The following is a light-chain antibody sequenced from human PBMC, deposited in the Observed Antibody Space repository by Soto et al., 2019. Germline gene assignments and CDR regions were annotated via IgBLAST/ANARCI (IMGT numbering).Light chain of an antibody. CDR3: QSYDSDNRGV. J-gene: IGLJ2*01. CDR2: EDN. V-gene: IGLV6-57*02. CDR1: SGSVARNY. Sequence: NFMLTQPQSVSESPGKTITISCTGSSGSVARNYIQWYQQRPGSAPTTVIYEDNRRPSGVPERFSGSVDSSSNSASLTISGLKPEDEADYYCQSYDSDNRGVFGGGTQLT.